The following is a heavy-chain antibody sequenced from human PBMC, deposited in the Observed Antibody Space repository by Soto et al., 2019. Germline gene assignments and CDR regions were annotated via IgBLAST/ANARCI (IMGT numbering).Heavy chain of an antibody. CDR2: IIPIFGTA. CDR1: GGTFSSYA. D-gene: IGHD2-2*02. V-gene: IGHV1-69*06. CDR3: ARDTEVVPAAISVLGWFDP. Sequence: QVQLVQSGAEVKKPGSSVKVSCKASGGTFSSYAISWVRQAPGQGLEWMGGIIPIFGTANYAQKFQGRVTITADKSTSTAYMELSSLRSEDTAVYYCARDTEVVPAAISVLGWFDPWGQGTLVTVSS. J-gene: IGHJ5*02.